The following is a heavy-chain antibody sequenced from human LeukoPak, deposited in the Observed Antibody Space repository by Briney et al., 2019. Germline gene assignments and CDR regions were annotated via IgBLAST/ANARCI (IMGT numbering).Heavy chain of an antibody. CDR3: ARDFSSSSTVYYYYYMDV. J-gene: IGHJ6*03. D-gene: IGHD6-6*01. CDR1: GGSISSRTYY. Sequence: SETLSLTCTVSGGSISSRTYYWGWIRQPPGKGLEWICTIYYSGTTYYNPSLKSRVTISLDTSKNQFSLKLSSVTAADTAIYYCARDFSSSSTVYYYYYMDVWGKGTTVTVSS. V-gene: IGHV4-39*07. CDR2: IYYSGTT.